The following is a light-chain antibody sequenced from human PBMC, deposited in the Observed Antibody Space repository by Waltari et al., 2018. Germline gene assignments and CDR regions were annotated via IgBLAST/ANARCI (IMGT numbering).Light chain of an antibody. Sequence: QSVLTQPPSVSAAPGQKVTISCSGGSSNIGNNYVSWYQQFPGTAPKLHIYDHHKRPSGIPDRFSGSKSGTSATLGITGLQTGDEADYYCATWDSILSAWVFGRGTKLTVL. CDR2: DHH. V-gene: IGLV1-51*01. CDR1: SSNIGNNY. CDR3: ATWDSILSAWV. J-gene: IGLJ3*02.